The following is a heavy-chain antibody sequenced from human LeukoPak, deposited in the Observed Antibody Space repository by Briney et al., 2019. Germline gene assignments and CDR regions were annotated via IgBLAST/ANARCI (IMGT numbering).Heavy chain of an antibody. CDR3: AKSLIVVVPAAYLNDAFVI. CDR2: IRYDGSNK. J-gene: IGHJ3*02. CDR1: GFTFSSYG. Sequence: GGSLRLSCAASGFTFSSYGMHWVRQAPGKGLEWVAFIRYDGSNKYYADSVKGRFTISRDNSKNTLYLQMNSLRAEDTAVYYCAKSLIVVVPAAYLNDAFVIWGQGTMVTVSS. D-gene: IGHD2-2*01. V-gene: IGHV3-30*02.